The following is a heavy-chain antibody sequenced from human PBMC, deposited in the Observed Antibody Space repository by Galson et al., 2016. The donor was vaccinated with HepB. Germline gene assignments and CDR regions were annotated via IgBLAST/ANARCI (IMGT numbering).Heavy chain of an antibody. CDR3: ARPRGMGTLGVFNI. V-gene: IGHV5-51*01. Sequence: QAGEEGKKPGESLKISCKGSGYTFTNYRIGWVRQLPGKGLEWMGIIYPGDSDSRYSPSFQGQVTISADKSISTAYLQWSSLRASDTAMYYCARPRGMGTLGVFNIWGQGTMVTVSS. J-gene: IGHJ3*02. D-gene: IGHD5-24*01. CDR1: GYTFTNYR. CDR2: IYPGDSDS.